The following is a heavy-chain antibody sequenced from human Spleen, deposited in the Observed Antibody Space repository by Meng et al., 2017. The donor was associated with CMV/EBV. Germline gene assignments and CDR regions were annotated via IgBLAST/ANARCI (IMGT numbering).Heavy chain of an antibody. CDR3: ARAPAGGFWGAVYRDYLYYGMDV. Sequence: GESLKISCAASGFSLRTYPMHWVRQTPGKGLEWVAYISHDGKDKFYANSAKGRFTVSRDNSKNTLFLQMDSLRNEDTAVYFCARAPAGGFWGAVYRDYLYYGMDVWGQGTTVTVSS. CDR1: GFSLRTYP. V-gene: IGHV3-30*04. CDR2: ISHDGKDK. J-gene: IGHJ6*02. D-gene: IGHD3-3*01.